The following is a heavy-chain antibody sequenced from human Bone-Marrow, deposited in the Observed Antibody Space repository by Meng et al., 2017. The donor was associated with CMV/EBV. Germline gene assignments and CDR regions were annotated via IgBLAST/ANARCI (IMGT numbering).Heavy chain of an antibody. CDR2: ITLVLGAA. J-gene: IGHJ4*02. Sequence: SVKVSCKPSGGTFSSYAISWVRQAPGQGLEWMGGITLVLGAANYAQKFQGGITITTDESTSTAYMELSSLRSEDTAVYYCSRGGTFYYGSGSYYLFDYWGQGTLVTVSS. CDR3: SRGGTFYYGSGSYYLFDY. V-gene: IGHV1-69*05. CDR1: GGTFSSYA. D-gene: IGHD3-10*01.